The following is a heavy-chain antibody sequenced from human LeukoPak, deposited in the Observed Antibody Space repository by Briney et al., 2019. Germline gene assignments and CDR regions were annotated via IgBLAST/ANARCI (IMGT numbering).Heavy chain of an antibody. D-gene: IGHD6-6*01. CDR1: GGTFSSYA. V-gene: IGHV1-69*05. J-gene: IGHJ4*02. Sequence: ASVKVSCKASGGTFSSYAISWVRQALGQGLEWMGGIIPIFGTANYAQKFQGRVTITTDESTSTAYMELSSLRSEDTAVYYCARLRRIVARPDPGYFDYWGQGTLVPSPQ. CDR2: IIPIFGTA. CDR3: ARLRRIVARPDPGYFDY.